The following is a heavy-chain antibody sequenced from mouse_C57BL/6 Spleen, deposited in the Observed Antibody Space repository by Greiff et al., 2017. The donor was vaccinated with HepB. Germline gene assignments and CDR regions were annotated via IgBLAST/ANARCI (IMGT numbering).Heavy chain of an antibody. J-gene: IGHJ4*01. CDR3: ARQGGLLRYAMDY. Sequence: VKLMESGPGLVAPSQSLSITCTVSGFSLTSYGVHWVRQPPGKGLEWLVVIWSDGSTTYNSALKSRLSISKDNSKSQVFLKMNSLQTDDTAMYYCARQGGLLRYAMDYWGQGTSVTVSS. D-gene: IGHD2-3*01. CDR1: GFSLTSYG. V-gene: IGHV2-6-1*01. CDR2: IWSDGST.